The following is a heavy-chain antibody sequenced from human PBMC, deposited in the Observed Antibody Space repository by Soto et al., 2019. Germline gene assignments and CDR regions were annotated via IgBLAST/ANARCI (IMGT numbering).Heavy chain of an antibody. J-gene: IGHJ6*02. CDR3: TRDYYRFNSGYGFSMDV. CDR2: ISYDGSNK. D-gene: IGHD5-12*01. CDR1: GFTFSSYA. Sequence: PGGSLRLSCAASGFTFSSYAMHRVRQAPGKGLEWVAVISYDGSNKYYADSVKGRFTISRDNSKNTLYLQMNSLRAEDTAVYYCTRDYYRFNSGYGFSMDVWGQGTSVTSSS. V-gene: IGHV3-30-3*01.